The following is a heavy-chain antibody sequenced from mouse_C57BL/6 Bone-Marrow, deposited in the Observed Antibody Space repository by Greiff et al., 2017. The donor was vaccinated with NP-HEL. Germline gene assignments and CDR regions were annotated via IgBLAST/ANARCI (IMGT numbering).Heavy chain of an antibody. CDR1: GYTFTSYG. J-gene: IGHJ3*01. Sequence: VQLQQSGAELARPGASVKLSCKASGYTFTSYGISWVKQRTGQGLEWIGEIYPRSGNTYYNEKFKGKATLTADKSSSTAYMELRSLTSEDSAVYFCARRGGYFGFAYWGQGTLVTVSA. D-gene: IGHD2-3*01. V-gene: IGHV1-81*01. CDR2: IYPRSGNT. CDR3: ARRGGYFGFAY.